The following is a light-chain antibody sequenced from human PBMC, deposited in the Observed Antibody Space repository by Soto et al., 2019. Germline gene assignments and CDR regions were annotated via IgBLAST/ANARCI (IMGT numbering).Light chain of an antibody. Sequence: DIQMTQSPSTLSASVGDGVTITCRASQSLGDWLAWYQQKPGTAPKLLIYRASSFEDGVPSRFSGSGSRTEFTLTISGLQPGDFATYYWQQYSDYPLTFGGGTKMDVK. CDR1: QSLGDW. CDR3: QQYSDYPLT. V-gene: IGKV1-5*03. J-gene: IGKJ4*01. CDR2: RAS.